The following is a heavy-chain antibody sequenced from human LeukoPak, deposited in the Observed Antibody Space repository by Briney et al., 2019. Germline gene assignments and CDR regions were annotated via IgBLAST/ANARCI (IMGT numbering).Heavy chain of an antibody. J-gene: IGHJ6*03. Sequence: GGSLRLSCAASGLTFSSYAMNWVRQAPGKGLEWVSAISGSGGSTYYADSVKGRFTISRDNSKNTLYLQMNSLRAEDTAVYYCARHNVDTAMVDYYYYYMDVWGKGTTVTISS. V-gene: IGHV3-23*01. CDR2: ISGSGGST. CDR1: GLTFSSYA. CDR3: ARHNVDTAMVDYYYYYMDV. D-gene: IGHD5-18*01.